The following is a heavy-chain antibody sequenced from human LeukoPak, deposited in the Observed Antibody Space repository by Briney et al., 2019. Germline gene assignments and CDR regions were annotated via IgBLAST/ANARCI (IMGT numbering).Heavy chain of an antibody. J-gene: IGHJ4*02. V-gene: IGHV4-59*08. D-gene: IGHD6-19*01. CDR1: GGSISSYY. CDR3: ARHPSAVAGKTFDC. CDR2: IFYSGST. Sequence: PSETLSLTCTVSGGSISSYYWSWIRQPPGKGLEWIGYIFYSGSTNYTPSLKSRVTISVDTSKNQISLKLTSVTAADTAVYYCARHPSAVAGKTFDCWGQGTLVTVSS.